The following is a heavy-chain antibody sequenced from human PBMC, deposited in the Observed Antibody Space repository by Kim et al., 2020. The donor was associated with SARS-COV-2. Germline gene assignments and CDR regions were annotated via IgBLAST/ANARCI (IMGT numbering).Heavy chain of an antibody. CDR2: IYSSGNT. Sequence: SETLSLTCSVFGGSISSGGYYWTWIRLLPGKGLECIGYIYSSGNTYYNPSLKSRGTISVDTSKNQFSLKLNSVTAADTAVYFCARGRRQVIPPNLGGMDVWGQGTTVTVS. CDR1: GGSISSGGYY. D-gene: IGHD2-21*01. CDR3: ARGRRQVIPPNLGGMDV. V-gene: IGHV4-31*03. J-gene: IGHJ6*02.